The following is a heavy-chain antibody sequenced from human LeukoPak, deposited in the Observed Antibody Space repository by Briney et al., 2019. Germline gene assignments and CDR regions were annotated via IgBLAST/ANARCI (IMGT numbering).Heavy chain of an antibody. CDR1: GFTFSSYW. CDR3: AREAGGYYDSSGPFDY. D-gene: IGHD3-22*01. J-gene: IGHJ4*02. V-gene: IGHV3-7*01. CDR2: IEQDGSEK. Sequence: PGGSLRLSCAASGFTFSSYWMSWVRQAPGKGLEWVANIEQDGSEKYYVDSVKGRFTISRDNAKNSLYLQMNSLRAEDTAVYYCAREAGGYYDSSGPFDYWGQGTLVTVSS.